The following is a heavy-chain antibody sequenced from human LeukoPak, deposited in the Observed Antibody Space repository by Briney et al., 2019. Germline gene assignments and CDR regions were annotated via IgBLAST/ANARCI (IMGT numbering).Heavy chain of an antibody. V-gene: IGHV1-69*01. Sequence: SSVKVSCKASGGAFSNYAISWVRPAPGQGLEWMGGIIPIFGTANYAQKFQGRVTITADESTSTAYMELSSLGSEDTAVYYCARGKYSSNWPFDYWGQGTLVTVSS. CDR2: IIPIFGTA. CDR1: GGAFSNYA. CDR3: ARGKYSSNWPFDY. J-gene: IGHJ4*02. D-gene: IGHD6-13*01.